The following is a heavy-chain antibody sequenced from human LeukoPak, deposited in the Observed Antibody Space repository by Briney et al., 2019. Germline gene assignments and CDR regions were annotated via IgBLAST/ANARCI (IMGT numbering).Heavy chain of an antibody. J-gene: IGHJ4*02. CDR3: ARGFSDFNWGSYRHYKLHFDY. V-gene: IGHV4-39*07. Sequence: PSETLSLTCTVSGGSISSSSYYWGWIRQPPGKGLEWIGSIYYSGSTYYNPSLKSRVTISVDTSKNQFSLKLSSVTAADTAVYYCARGFSDFNWGSYRHYKLHFDYWGQGTLVTVSS. D-gene: IGHD3-16*02. CDR2: IYYSGST. CDR1: GGSISSSSYY.